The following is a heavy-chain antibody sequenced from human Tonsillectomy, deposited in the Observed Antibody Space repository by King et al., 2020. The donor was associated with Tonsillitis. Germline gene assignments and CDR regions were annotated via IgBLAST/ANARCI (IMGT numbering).Heavy chain of an antibody. CDR2: ISDNGGST. J-gene: IGHJ2*01. D-gene: IGHD6-19*01. Sequence: VQLLESGGDLVQPGGSLRLSCAASGFTFSSYAMNWVRQAPGKGLEWVSGISDNGGSTYYADSVKGRFTISRDNSKNTLYMQMNSLRAEDTAVDYCSKPPRYSSGWSDWYFDLWGRGTLVTVSS. CDR1: GFTFSSYA. CDR3: SKPPRYSSGWSDWYFDL. V-gene: IGHV3-23*01.